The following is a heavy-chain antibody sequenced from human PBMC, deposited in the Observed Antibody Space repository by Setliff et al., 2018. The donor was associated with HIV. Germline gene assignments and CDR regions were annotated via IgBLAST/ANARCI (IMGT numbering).Heavy chain of an antibody. Sequence: PGGSLRLSCVASGFNLYTTAMTWIRQIPGKGLEWVSSISGPGDIIFFADSLKGRFTISRDNSKNTIYPQMVSLRAEDTAVYFCAKGNYRFENWGQGTLVTVSS. CDR1: GFNLYTTA. J-gene: IGHJ4*02. CDR3: AKGNYRFEN. D-gene: IGHD3-16*02. CDR2: ISGPGDII. V-gene: IGHV3-23*01.